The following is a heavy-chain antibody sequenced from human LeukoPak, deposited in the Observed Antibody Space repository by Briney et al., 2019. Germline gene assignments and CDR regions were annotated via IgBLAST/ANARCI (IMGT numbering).Heavy chain of an antibody. CDR2: IYHSGST. V-gene: IGHV4-30-2*01. D-gene: IGHD1-26*01. CDR3: ARVGIPNEPNRPFEYSGGYPDY. J-gene: IGHJ4*02. CDR1: GGSISSGGGY. Sequence: SETLSLTCTVSGGSISSGGGYWSWIRQPPGKGLEWIGYIYHSGSTYYNPSLKSRVTISIGRSKNHFSLTLNSVTAADTAVYYCARVGIPNEPNRPFEYSGGYPDYWGQGALVTVSS.